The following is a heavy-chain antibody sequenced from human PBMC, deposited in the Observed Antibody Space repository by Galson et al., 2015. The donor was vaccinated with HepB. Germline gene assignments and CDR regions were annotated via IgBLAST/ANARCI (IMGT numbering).Heavy chain of an antibody. Sequence: SLRLSCAASGFNFSTYGIHWVRQAPGKGLEWVAVISYEGSDKHYGDSVKGRFTISRDNSKNTVYLQMNSLRVDDTAVYFCAKDTSSWAYYSYFGMDVWGQGITVTVSS. V-gene: IGHV3-30*18. CDR1: GFNFSTYG. D-gene: IGHD6-13*01. CDR3: AKDTSSWAYYSYFGMDV. CDR2: ISYEGSDK. J-gene: IGHJ6*02.